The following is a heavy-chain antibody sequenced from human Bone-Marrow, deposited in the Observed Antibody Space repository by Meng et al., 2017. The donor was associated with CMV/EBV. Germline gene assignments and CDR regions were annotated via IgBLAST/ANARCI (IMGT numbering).Heavy chain of an antibody. CDR3: ARLKGSYYFDY. V-gene: IGHV4-59*01. CDR1: GGSISSYY. J-gene: IGHJ4*02. Sequence: SETLSLTCTVSGGSISSYYWSWIRQPPGKGLEWFGYIYYSGSTNYNPSLKSRVTISVDTSKNQFSLKLSSVTAADTAVYYCARLKGSYYFDYWGQGTLVTVSS. CDR2: IYYSGST.